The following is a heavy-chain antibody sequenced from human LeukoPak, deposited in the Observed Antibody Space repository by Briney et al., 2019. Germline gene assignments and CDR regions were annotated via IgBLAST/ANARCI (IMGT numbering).Heavy chain of an antibody. CDR3: ARVKMEQRSSYYYYYMDV. CDR2: ISSSTSYK. Sequence: GGSLRLSCAASGFTFSNYNMNWVRQAPGKGLEWVSSISSSTSYKNYADSVKGRFTISRDNAKNSLYLQMDGLSVEDTAVYFCARVKMEQRSSYYYYYMDVWGKGATVIVSS. J-gene: IGHJ6*03. D-gene: IGHD1/OR15-1a*01. V-gene: IGHV3-21*01. CDR1: GFTFSNYN.